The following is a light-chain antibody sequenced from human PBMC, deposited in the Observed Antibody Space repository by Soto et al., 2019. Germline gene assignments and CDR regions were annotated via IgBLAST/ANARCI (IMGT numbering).Light chain of an antibody. CDR3: QQNNKWPPVT. J-gene: IGKJ4*01. Sequence: EVVMTQSPATVSVSPGEVVTLSCRASQTISNDLAWYQQKPGQAPRLLIYGPSTRATGVPARFSGGGSGTEFTLTISSLQSEDFAFYYCQQNNKWPPVTFGRETKVEIK. CDR2: GPS. CDR1: QTISND. V-gene: IGKV3-15*01.